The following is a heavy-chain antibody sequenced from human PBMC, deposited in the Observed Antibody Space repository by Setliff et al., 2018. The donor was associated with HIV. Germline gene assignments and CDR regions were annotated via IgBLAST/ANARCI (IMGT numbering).Heavy chain of an antibody. D-gene: IGHD3-16*01. CDR3: AAVPWGHSSLIIDH. J-gene: IGHJ4*02. CDR1: GFTFRHYR. CDR2: IGGHGSII. V-gene: IGHV3-48*04. Sequence: PGGSLRLSCAASGFTFRHYRMHWVRQAPGKGLEWISFIGGHGSIIHYADSVKGRFTISRDNAKNSVYLQMHSLRAEDTAVYYCAAVPWGHSSLIIDHWGQGTPVTGS.